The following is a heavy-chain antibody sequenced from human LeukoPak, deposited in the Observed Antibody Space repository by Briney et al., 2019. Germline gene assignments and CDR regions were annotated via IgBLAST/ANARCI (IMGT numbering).Heavy chain of an antibody. D-gene: IGHD3-10*01. J-gene: IGHJ5*02. CDR3: ARAGLYYYGSGSYNNWFDP. CDR2: IYTSGST. V-gene: IGHV4-4*07. CDR1: GGSISSYY. Sequence: SETLSLTCTGSGGSISSYYWSWIRQPAGKGLEWIGRIYTSGSTNYNPSLKSRVTMSVDTSKNQFSLKLSSVTAADTAVYYCARAGLYYYGSGSYNNWFDPWGQGTLVTVSS.